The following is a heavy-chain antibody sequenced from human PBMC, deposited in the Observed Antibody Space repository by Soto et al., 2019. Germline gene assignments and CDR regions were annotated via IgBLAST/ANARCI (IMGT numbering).Heavy chain of an antibody. CDR1: GGSISSYC. D-gene: IGHD6-13*01. CDR2: IYYSGST. Sequence: SETLSLTFTVSGGSISSYCWSWIRQPPGKGLEWIGYIYYSGSTNYNPSLKSRVTISVDTSKNSLYLQMNSLRAEDTAVYYCARHPERIAEIGWFDPWGQGTLVTVSS. V-gene: IGHV4-59*08. J-gene: IGHJ5*02. CDR3: ARHPERIAEIGWFDP.